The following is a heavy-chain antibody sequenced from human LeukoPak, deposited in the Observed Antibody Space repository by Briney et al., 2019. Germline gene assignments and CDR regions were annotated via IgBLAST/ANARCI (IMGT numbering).Heavy chain of an antibody. Sequence: PGGSLRLSCAASGFTFSSYWMSWVRQAPGKGLEWVANIKQDGSEKYYVDSVKGRFTISRDNAKNSLYLQMNSLRAEDTAVYYCARSLYHGEYQLLYYFDYWGQGTLVTVSS. J-gene: IGHJ4*02. CDR3: ARSLYHGEYQLLYYFDY. CDR2: IKQDGSEK. CDR1: GFTFSSYW. D-gene: IGHD2-2*01. V-gene: IGHV3-7*01.